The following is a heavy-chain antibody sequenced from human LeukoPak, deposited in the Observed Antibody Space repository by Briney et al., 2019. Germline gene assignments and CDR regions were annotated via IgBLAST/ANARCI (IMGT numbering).Heavy chain of an antibody. CDR1: GFTFSSYG. V-gene: IGHV3-30*18. CDR2: ISYDGGNK. D-gene: IGHD6-13*01. J-gene: IGHJ5*02. Sequence: GGSLRLSCAASGFTFSSYGMHWVRQAPGKGLEWVAVISYDGGNKYYADSVKGRFTISRDNSKNTLYLQMNSLRAEDTAVYYCAKDGRGPYSSSWYDWFDPWGQGTLVTVSS. CDR3: AKDGRGPYSSSWYDWFDP.